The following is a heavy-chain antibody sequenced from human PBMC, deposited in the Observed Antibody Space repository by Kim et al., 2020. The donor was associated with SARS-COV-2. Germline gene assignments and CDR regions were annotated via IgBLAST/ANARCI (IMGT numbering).Heavy chain of an antibody. J-gene: IGHJ4*02. D-gene: IGHD1-26*01. CDR3: ARDRRGASCFDY. V-gene: IGHV4-59*01. Sequence: SETLSLTCTVSGGSISSYYWSWIRQPPGKGLEWIGYIYYSGSTNYNPSLKSRVTISVDTSKNQFSLKLSSVTAADTAVYYCARDRRGASCFDYWGQGTLVTVSA. CDR1: GGSISSYY. CDR2: IYYSGST.